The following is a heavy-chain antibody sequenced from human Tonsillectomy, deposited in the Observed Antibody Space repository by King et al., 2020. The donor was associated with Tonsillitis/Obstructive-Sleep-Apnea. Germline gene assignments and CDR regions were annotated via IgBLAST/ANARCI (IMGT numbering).Heavy chain of an antibody. D-gene: IGHD2-15*01. Sequence: VQLVESGGGLVQPGGSLRLSCAASGFTFSSYWMHWVRQAPGKGLVWVSRINSDGSSTRYADSVKGRFTISRDNAKNTLYLQMNSLRAEDTAVDYCARAGCSGDVCDPELGWFDPWGQGTLVTVSS. CDR1: GFTFSSYW. V-gene: IGHV3-74*01. J-gene: IGHJ5*02. CDR2: INSDGSST. CDR3: ARAGCSGDVCDPELGWFDP.